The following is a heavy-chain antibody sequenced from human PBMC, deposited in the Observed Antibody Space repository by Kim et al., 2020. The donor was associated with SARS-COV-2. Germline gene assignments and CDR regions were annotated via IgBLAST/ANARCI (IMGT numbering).Heavy chain of an antibody. CDR2: ISSSGSTI. Sequence: GGSLRLSCAASGFTFSSYEMNWVRQAPGKGLEWVSYISSSGSTIYYADSVKGRFTISRDNAKNSLYLQMNSLRAEDTAVYYCARDNSVYDGYYYYGMDVWGQGTTVTVSS. CDR1: GFTFSSYE. D-gene: IGHD2-8*01. J-gene: IGHJ6*02. V-gene: IGHV3-48*03. CDR3: ARDNSVYDGYYYYGMDV.